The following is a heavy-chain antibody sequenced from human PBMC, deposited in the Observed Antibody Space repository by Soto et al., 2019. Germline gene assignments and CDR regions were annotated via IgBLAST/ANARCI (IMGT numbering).Heavy chain of an antibody. V-gene: IGHV4-4*02. CDR3: ARLAAINRPYNDF. Sequence: SETLSLTCAVSGGSISSSNWWGWVRHPPGKGLEGIGEIYHSGSTNYNPSLKSRVTISVDKSKNQFSLKLSSVTAADTAVYYCARLAAINRPYNDFWGQGTLVTVSS. J-gene: IGHJ4*02. CDR2: IYHSGST. D-gene: IGHD3-10*01. CDR1: GGSISSSNW.